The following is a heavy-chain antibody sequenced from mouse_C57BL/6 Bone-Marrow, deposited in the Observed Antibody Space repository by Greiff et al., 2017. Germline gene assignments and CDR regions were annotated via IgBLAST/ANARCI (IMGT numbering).Heavy chain of an antibody. CDR3: ARRIYYDIDD. CDR1: GYTFTIST. CDR2: INPSSGYT. V-gene: IGHV1-4*01. D-gene: IGHD2-4*01. Sequence: QVQLQQSGAELARPGASVKMSCKASGYTFTISTMHWVKQRPGQGLEWIGYINPSSGYTKYTQKFKDKATLTADTSSSTAYMRLSSLTSEDSAVYDCARRIYYDIDDWGQGTTLTVSS. J-gene: IGHJ2*01.